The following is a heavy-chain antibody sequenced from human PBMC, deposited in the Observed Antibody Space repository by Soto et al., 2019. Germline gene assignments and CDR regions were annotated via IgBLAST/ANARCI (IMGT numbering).Heavy chain of an antibody. D-gene: IGHD1-7*01. CDR2: MFWDDDN. CDR1: GFSLTTPGVG. CDR3: AHRQLELFDY. V-gene: IGHV2-5*02. Sequence: QITLKESGPTLVKPTQTLTLTCTFSGFSLTTPGVGVGWIRQPPGRALEWLGLMFWDDDNRYSPSLKSRLTLSKDTSKNRVILTMTNMDPMDTATYFCAHRQLELFDYWGQGTLVTVS. J-gene: IGHJ4*02.